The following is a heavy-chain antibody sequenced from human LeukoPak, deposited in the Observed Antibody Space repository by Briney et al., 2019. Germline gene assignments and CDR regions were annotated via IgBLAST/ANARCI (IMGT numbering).Heavy chain of an antibody. V-gene: IGHV4-34*01. Sequence: SETLSLTCAVYGGSFSGYYWSWIRQPPGKGLEWIGEINHSGSTNYNPSLKSRVTISVDTSKNQFSLKLSSVTAADTAVYYCARDQIMITFGGVIVPADAFDIWGQGTMVTISS. CDR3: ARDQIMITFGGVIVPADAFDI. J-gene: IGHJ3*02. CDR1: GGSFSGYY. CDR2: INHSGST. D-gene: IGHD3-16*02.